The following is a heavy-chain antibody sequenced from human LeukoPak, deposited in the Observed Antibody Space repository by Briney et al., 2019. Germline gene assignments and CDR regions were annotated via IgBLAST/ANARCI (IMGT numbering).Heavy chain of an antibody. J-gene: IGHJ6*03. D-gene: IGHD5-18*01. CDR3: ARDPPRGYSYGYGDYMDV. V-gene: IGHV3-21*04. CDR1: GFSFSSYS. Sequence: GGSLRLSCAASGFSFSSYSINWVRQAPGKGLEWVAAISTTSGNIYYADSVKGRFTTSRDNAENSLYLQMNSLRAEDTALYYCARDPPRGYSYGYGDYMDVWGKGTTVTVSS. CDR2: ISTTSGNI.